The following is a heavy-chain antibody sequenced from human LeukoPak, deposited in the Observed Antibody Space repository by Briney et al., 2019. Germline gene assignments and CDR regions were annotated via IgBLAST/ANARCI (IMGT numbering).Heavy chain of an antibody. D-gene: IGHD1-1*01. CDR2: ISAYSGNT. CDR1: GYTFTSYG. V-gene: IGHV1-18*01. Sequence: ASVTVSCKASGYTFTSYGISWVRQAPGQGLEWMGWISAYSGNTNYAQKLQGRVTITTDTSTSTAYMELGSLRSDDPAVYYCASRGGYLRTWFDPWGEGTLVTVSA. CDR3: ASRGGYLRTWFDP. J-gene: IGHJ5*02.